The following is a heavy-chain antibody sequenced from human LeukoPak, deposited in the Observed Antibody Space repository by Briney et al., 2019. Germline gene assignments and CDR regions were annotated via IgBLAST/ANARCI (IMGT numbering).Heavy chain of an antibody. CDR2: ISSSSSYI. J-gene: IGHJ4*02. D-gene: IGHD3-10*01. CDR3: AKHEVTMVRGVIASYDY. Sequence: GGSLRLSCAASGFTFSSYSMNWVRQAPGKGLEWVSSISSSSSYIYYADSVKGRFTISRDNAKNSLYLQMNSLRAEDTAVYYCAKHEVTMVRGVIASYDYWGQGTLVTVSS. V-gene: IGHV3-21*04. CDR1: GFTFSSYS.